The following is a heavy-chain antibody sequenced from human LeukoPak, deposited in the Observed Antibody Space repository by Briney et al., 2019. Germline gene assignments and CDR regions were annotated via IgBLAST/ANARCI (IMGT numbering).Heavy chain of an antibody. V-gene: IGHV4-39*01. CDR2: VSYSGST. Sequence: SETLSLTCTVSGGSISNSSYFWGWIRQPPGKGLEWIGSVSYSGSTYYSPSLKSRVTISVDTSKNQFSLKLSSVTAADTAVYYCASNTLYCTGTSCYIPGRGFDFWGQGTLVTVSS. CDR3: ASNTLYCTGTSCYIPGRGFDF. D-gene: IGHD2-2*02. J-gene: IGHJ4*02. CDR1: GGSISNSSYF.